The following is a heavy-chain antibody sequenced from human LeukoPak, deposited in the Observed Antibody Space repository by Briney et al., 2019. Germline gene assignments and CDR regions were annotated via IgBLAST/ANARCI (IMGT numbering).Heavy chain of an antibody. Sequence: LSSETLSLTCTVSGGSISGSHYHWGWVRQAPGKGLEWVSYISSSSSTIYYADSVKGRFTISRDNAKNSLYLQMNSLRAEDTAVYCCARHSFYSGSYYEDYWGQGTLVTVSS. CDR1: GGSISGSHYH. V-gene: IGHV3-48*01. CDR3: ARHSFYSGSYYEDY. J-gene: IGHJ4*02. D-gene: IGHD1-26*01. CDR2: ISSSSSTI.